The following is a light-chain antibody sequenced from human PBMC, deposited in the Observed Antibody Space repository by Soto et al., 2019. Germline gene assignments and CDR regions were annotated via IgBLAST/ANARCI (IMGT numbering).Light chain of an antibody. CDR2: DGT. CDR3: HQYFNPRT. J-gene: IGKJ4*01. CDR1: QSISSH. Sequence: DIQMTQSPSSLSASVGDRVTITCRASQSISSHLNWYQQKPGKAPKLLIYDGTKLETGVPSRFSESGSGTEFTFTISSLQPEDTATYYCHQYFNPRTFGGVTKV. V-gene: IGKV1-33*01.